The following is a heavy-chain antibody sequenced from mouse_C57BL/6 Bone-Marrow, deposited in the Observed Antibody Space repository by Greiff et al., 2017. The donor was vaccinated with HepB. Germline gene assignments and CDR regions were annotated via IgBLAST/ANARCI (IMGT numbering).Heavy chain of an antibody. D-gene: IGHD1-1*01. V-gene: IGHV1-5*01. CDR2: IYPGNSDT. CDR3: TVYYYGSSYKDFDY. J-gene: IGHJ2*01. Sequence: EVQLQQSGTVLARPGASVKMSCKTSGYTFTSYWMHWVNQRPGQGLEWIGAIYPGNSDTSYNQKFKGKAKLTAVTSASTAYMELSSLTNEDSAVYYCTVYYYGSSYKDFDYWGQGTTLTVSS. CDR1: GYTFTSYW.